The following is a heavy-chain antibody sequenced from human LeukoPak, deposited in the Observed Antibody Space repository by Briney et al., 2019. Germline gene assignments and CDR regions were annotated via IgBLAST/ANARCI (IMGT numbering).Heavy chain of an antibody. D-gene: IGHD3-10*01. V-gene: IGHV3-53*01. J-gene: IGHJ3*01. CDR1: GFTFSSYA. Sequence: PGGSLRLPCAASGFTFSSYAMHWVRQAPGKGLEWVSVISSGLSTDYADSVKGRFIISRDNSKNTLYLQMNSLRAEDTAVYYCARDYGSGAGAFDFWGQGTMVTVSS. CDR3: ARDYGSGAGAFDF. CDR2: ISSGLST.